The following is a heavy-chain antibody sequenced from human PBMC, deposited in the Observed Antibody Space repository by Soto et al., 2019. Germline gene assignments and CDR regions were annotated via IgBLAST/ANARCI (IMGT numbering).Heavy chain of an antibody. D-gene: IGHD3-10*01. V-gene: IGHV3-30*18. CDR3: AKGGPMVRGPRGYFDY. J-gene: IGHJ4*02. CDR1: GFTFSSYG. Sequence: QVQLVESGGGVVQPGRSLGLSCAASGFTFSSYGMHWVRQAPGKGLEWVAVISYDGSNKYYADSVKGRFTISRDNSKNTLYLQMNSLRAEDTAVYYCAKGGPMVRGPRGYFDYWGQGTLVTVSS. CDR2: ISYDGSNK.